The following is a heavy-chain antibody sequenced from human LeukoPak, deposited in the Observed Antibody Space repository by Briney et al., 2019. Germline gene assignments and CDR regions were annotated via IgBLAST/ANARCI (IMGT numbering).Heavy chain of an antibody. CDR2: ISSSGSTI. J-gene: IGHJ3*02. D-gene: IGHD5-18*01. CDR1: GFTFSDYY. CDR3: ARDSDTAMVKDAFDI. Sequence: GGSLRLSCAASGFTFSDYYMSWIRQAPGKGLEWVSYISSSGSTIHYADSVKGRFTISRDNAKNSLYLQMNSLRAEDTAVYYCARDSDTAMVKDAFDIWGQGTMVTVSS. V-gene: IGHV3-11*01.